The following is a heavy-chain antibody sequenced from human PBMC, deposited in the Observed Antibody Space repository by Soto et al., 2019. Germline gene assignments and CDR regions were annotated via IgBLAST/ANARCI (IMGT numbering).Heavy chain of an antibody. D-gene: IGHD3-22*01. J-gene: IGHJ4*02. CDR2: IYWDDDK. V-gene: IGHV2-5*02. Sequence: QITLKESGPTLVKPTQTLTLTCACSGFSLSTRGVGVGWIRQPPGKALEWLALIYWDDDKRYSPSLESRLTLTKDTSKNQVVLTMTAVDPVDTATYYCAHRRIGLEGSMRYFDYWGQGTLVTVSS. CDR1: GFSLSTRGVG. CDR3: AHRRIGLEGSMRYFDY.